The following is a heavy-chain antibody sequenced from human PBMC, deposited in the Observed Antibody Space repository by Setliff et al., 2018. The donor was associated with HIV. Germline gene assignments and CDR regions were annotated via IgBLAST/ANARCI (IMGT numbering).Heavy chain of an antibody. CDR1: GFTFRNYW. CDR2: IKQDGSEK. J-gene: IGHJ4*02. Sequence: PGGSLRLSCAASGFTFRNYWMGWVRQAPGKGLEWVANIKQDGSEKYYVDSVKGRFTISRDNAKNSLYLQMNSLRSEDTAVYYCSIDVIGGWLRPMPDYWGPGTLVTVSS. CDR3: SIDVIGGWLRPMPDY. D-gene: IGHD5-12*01. V-gene: IGHV3-7*03.